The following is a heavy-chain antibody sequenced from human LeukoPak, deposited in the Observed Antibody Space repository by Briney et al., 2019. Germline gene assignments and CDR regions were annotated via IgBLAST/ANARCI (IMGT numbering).Heavy chain of an antibody. CDR3: ARVPSSGWYYFDY. CDR1: GGSISSYY. CDR2: VYYSGST. D-gene: IGHD6-19*01. J-gene: IGHJ4*02. V-gene: IGHV4-59*01. Sequence: PSETLSLTCTVSGGSISSYYWSWIRRPPGKGLEWIGYVYYSGSTNYNPSLKSRVTISVDTSKNQFSLKLSSVTAADTAVYYCARVPSSGWYYFDYWGQGTLVTVSS.